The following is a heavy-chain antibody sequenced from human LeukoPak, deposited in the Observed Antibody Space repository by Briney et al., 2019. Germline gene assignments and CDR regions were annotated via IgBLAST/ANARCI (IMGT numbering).Heavy chain of an antibody. J-gene: IGHJ1*01. CDR3: ARRRYYDGSGYLE. V-gene: IGHV4-39*01. CDR1: GDSFSRSDSY. CDR2: IYYSGRT. D-gene: IGHD3-22*01. Sequence: PSETLSLTCSVSGDSFSRSDSYWDWLRQPPGKGREWIGTIYYSGRTYYSPSLKSRVTMSVAPSNNQFSLNLRSVTAPDTAVYYCARRRYYDGSGYLEWGQGTLLSVSS.